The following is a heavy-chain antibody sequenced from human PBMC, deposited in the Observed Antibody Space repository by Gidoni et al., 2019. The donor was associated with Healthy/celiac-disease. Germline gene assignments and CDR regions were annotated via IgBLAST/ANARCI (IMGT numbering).Heavy chain of an antibody. D-gene: IGHD2-15*01. Sequence: QVQLVQSGAEVKKPGASVKVSCTASGYTFTSYGISWVRQAPGQGLEWMGWISAYNGNTNYAQKLQGRVTMTTDTATSTAYMELRSLRSDDTAVYYCARAYCSGGSCYRARAVDVWGQGTTVTVSS. CDR3: ARAYCSGGSCYRARAVDV. CDR1: GYTFTSYG. V-gene: IGHV1-18*01. CDR2: ISAYNGNT. J-gene: IGHJ6*02.